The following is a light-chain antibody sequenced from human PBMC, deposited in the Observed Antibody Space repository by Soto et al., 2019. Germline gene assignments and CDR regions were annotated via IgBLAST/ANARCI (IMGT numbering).Light chain of an antibody. V-gene: IGLV2-8*01. CDR1: KNDIGVYDF. CDR2: EVV. J-gene: IGLJ1*01. Sequence: QAVLTQPPSESGSPGQAVTISCTGTKNDIGVYDFVSWYQHHPGKAPRLIIYEVVQRPSGVPDRFSGSKSGNTASLTVSGLLAAYEADYFCQSSAGINTYVFRSGTKVT. CDR3: QSSAGINTYV.